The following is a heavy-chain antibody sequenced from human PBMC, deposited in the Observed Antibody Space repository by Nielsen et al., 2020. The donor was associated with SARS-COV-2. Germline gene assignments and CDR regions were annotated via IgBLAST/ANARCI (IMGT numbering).Heavy chain of an antibody. Sequence: ASVKVSCKASGYTFTSYYMHWVRQAPGQGLEWMGIINPSGGSKSNAQKFQGRVTMTRDTSTSTVYMELSSLRSEDTAVYYCARDLTVVTASPYSYYYGIDVWGQGTTVTVSS. J-gene: IGHJ6*02. V-gene: IGHV1-46*01. CDR2: INPSGGSK. CDR1: GYTFTSYY. D-gene: IGHD2-21*02. CDR3: ARDLTVVTASPYSYYYGIDV.